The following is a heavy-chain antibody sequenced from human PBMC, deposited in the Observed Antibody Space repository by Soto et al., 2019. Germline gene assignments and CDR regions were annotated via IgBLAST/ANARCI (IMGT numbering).Heavy chain of an antibody. CDR3: ARDEYYDFWSGYSNWFDP. Sequence: QVPLVQSGAEVKQPGSSVKVSCKASGGTFSSYAISWVRQAPGQGLEWMGGIIPIFGTANYAQKFQGRVTITADESTSTAYMELSSLRSEDTAVYYCARDEYYDFWSGYSNWFDPWGQGTLVTVSS. CDR1: GGTFSSYA. V-gene: IGHV1-69*12. J-gene: IGHJ5*02. CDR2: IIPIFGTA. D-gene: IGHD3-3*01.